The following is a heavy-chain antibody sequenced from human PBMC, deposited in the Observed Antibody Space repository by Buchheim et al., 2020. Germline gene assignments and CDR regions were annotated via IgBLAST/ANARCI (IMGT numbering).Heavy chain of an antibody. V-gene: IGHV4-61*02. D-gene: IGHD6-13*01. CDR2: IYTSGST. CDR3: ASIAAAGNYYYYYGMDV. CDR1: GGSISSGSYY. J-gene: IGHJ6*02. Sequence: QVQLQESGPGLVKPSQTLSLTCTVSGGSISSGSYYWSWIRQPAGKGLEWIGRIYTSGSTHYNPSLKSLVNISVDTSENQFSLKLSSVTAADTAVYYCASIAAAGNYYYYYGMDVWGQGTT.